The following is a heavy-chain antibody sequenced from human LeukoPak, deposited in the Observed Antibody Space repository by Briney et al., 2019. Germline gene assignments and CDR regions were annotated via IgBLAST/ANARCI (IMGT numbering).Heavy chain of an antibody. J-gene: IGHJ4*02. CDR2: ITYRRSA. CDR1: GSLDIYY. Sequence: SETLSLTCADYGSLDIYYFMFVRQPPGKGLQWLGEITYRRSADYNPSLKSRLTISIDVPQRQISLQLRSVTAADTAVYYCAAYGGDWNFDSWGQGTLVTVSS. CDR3: AAYGGDWNFDS. V-gene: IGHV4-34*01. D-gene: IGHD2-21*01.